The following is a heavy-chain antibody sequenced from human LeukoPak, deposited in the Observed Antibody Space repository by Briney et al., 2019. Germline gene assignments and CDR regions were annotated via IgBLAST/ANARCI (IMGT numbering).Heavy chain of an antibody. J-gene: IGHJ4*02. CDR2: ISAYNGNT. D-gene: IGHD3-10*01. CDR1: GGTFSSYA. V-gene: IGHV1-18*01. CDR3: ARVKGMVRGVIITYSEDY. Sequence: ASVKVSCKASGGTFSSYAISWVRQAPGQGLEWMGWISAYNGNTNYAQKLQGRVTMTTDTSTSTAYMELRSLRSDDTAVYYCARVKGMVRGVIITYSEDYWGQGTLVTVSS.